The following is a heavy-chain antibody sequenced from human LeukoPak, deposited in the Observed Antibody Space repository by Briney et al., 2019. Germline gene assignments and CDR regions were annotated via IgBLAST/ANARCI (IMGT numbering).Heavy chain of an antibody. V-gene: IGHV1-69*05. J-gene: IGHJ6*03. CDR1: GDTFSSYA. D-gene: IGHD3-10*01. CDR2: INPNFGAT. CDR3: ARDGGPHGSGSYYTSYYYYYMDV. Sequence: ASVKVSCKASGDTFSSYAISWVRQAPGQGLERMGWINPNFGATNYAQKFQGRVTITTDESTSTAYMELSRLRSEDTAVYYCARDGGPHGSGSYYTSYYYYYMDVWGKGTTVTVSS.